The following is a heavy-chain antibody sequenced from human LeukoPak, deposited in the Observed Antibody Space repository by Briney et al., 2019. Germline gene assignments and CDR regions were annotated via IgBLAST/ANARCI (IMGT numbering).Heavy chain of an antibody. CDR3: ARDHYYDSSGYYRPFDI. CDR1: GDSISVYY. CDR2: IYYSGST. J-gene: IGHJ3*02. D-gene: IGHD3-22*01. Sequence: SETLSLTCTVPGDSISVYYWSWIRQPPGKGLEWIGNIYYSGSTNYNPSLKSRVTISVDTSKNQFSLKLSSVTAADTAVYYCARDHYYDSSGYYRPFDIWGQGTMVTVSS. V-gene: IGHV4-59*01.